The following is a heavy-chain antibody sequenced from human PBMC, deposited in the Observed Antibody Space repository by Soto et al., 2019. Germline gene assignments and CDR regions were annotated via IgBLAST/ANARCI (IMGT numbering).Heavy chain of an antibody. J-gene: IGHJ4*02. CDR2: ISGSGGST. CDR3: AKEIYTYYDFWSGYYDY. D-gene: IGHD3-3*01. V-gene: IGHV3-23*01. CDR1: GFTFSSYA. Sequence: GESLKISCAASGFTFSSYAMSWVRQAPGKGLEWVSAISGSGGSTYYADSVKGRFTISRDNSKNTLYLQMNSLRAEDTAVYYCAKEIYTYYDFWSGYYDYWGQGTLVTVSS.